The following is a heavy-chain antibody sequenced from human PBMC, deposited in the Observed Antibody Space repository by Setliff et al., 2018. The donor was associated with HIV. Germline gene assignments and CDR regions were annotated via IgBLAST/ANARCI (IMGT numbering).Heavy chain of an antibody. Sequence: SETLSLTCADYGGSFSGYHWSWIRQSPGKGLEWIGDINHSGTTNYNPSLKNRATISVDTSKNQFTLRLTSVTAADTAVYYCAAPRGITTIFDFWGQGTLVTVSS. CDR1: GGSFSGYH. D-gene: IGHD3-22*01. V-gene: IGHV4-34*01. CDR2: INHSGTT. J-gene: IGHJ5*01. CDR3: AAPRGITTIFDF.